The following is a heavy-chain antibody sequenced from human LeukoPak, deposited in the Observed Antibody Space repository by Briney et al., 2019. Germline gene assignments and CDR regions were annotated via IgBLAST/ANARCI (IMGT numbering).Heavy chain of an antibody. CDR1: GFTVSSNY. V-gene: IGHV3-53*01. CDR3: ARSLWFGELLFLYDY. CDR2: IYSGGST. J-gene: IGHJ4*02. Sequence: GGSLRLSCAASGFTVSSNYMSWVRQAPGKGLEWVSVIYSGGSTYYADSVKGRFTISRDNSKNTLYLQMNSLRAEDTAVYYCARSLWFGELLFLYDYWGQETRVTVSS. D-gene: IGHD3-10*01.